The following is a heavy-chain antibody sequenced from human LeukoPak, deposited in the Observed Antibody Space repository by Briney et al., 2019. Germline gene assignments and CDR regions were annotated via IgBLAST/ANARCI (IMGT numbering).Heavy chain of an antibody. CDR3: AREANYDILTGYYTKYMDV. V-gene: IGHV3-7*01. Sequence: PGGSLRLSCAASGFTFSDYYMSWIRQAPGKGLEWVANIKEDGSEKYYVDSVKGRFTISRDNAKTSLSLQMNSLRAEDTAVYYCAREANYDILTGYYTKYMDVWGKGTTVTVSS. J-gene: IGHJ6*03. CDR1: GFTFSDYY. D-gene: IGHD3-9*01. CDR2: IKEDGSEK.